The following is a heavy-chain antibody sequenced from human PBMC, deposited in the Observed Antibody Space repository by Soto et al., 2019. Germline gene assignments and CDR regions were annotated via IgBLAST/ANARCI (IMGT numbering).Heavy chain of an antibody. V-gene: IGHV1-69*06. Sequence: WASVKVSCKASGGTFNRHGISWVRQAPGQGLEWMGGTIPVFGTPKYAQEFQGRVTVSVDKSTSTAYMELSSLRSEDTAVYYCARGLSDGFITYFDFYVMDVWGQGTAVTVSS. J-gene: IGHJ6*02. D-gene: IGHD3-22*01. CDR1: GGTFNRHG. CDR2: TIPVFGTP. CDR3: ARGLSDGFITYFDFYVMDV.